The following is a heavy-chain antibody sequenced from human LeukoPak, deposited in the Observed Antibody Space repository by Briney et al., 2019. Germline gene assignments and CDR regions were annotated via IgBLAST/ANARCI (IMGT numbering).Heavy chain of an antibody. V-gene: IGHV3-11*06. CDR1: GFTFTDYY. CDR3: VRTAGRDGGI. Sequence: PGGSLRLSCAASGFTFTDYYMSWIRQAPGKGLEGLSYISSGSSDTNYADSVKGRFTISRDNAKKSLYLQMNSLRAEDTAVYYCVRTAGRDGGIWGQGTLVTVSS. J-gene: IGHJ4*02. CDR2: ISSGSSDT. D-gene: IGHD1-26*01.